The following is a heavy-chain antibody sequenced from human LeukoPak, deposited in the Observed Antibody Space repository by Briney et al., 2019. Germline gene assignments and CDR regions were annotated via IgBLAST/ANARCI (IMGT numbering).Heavy chain of an antibody. CDR1: GGSISSYY. CDR2: IYYSGTT. J-gene: IGHJ4*02. CDR3: ARGVYIAAAQYGY. D-gene: IGHD6-13*01. V-gene: IGHV4-59*01. Sequence: PSETLSLTCTVSGGSISSYYWSWIRQPPGKGLEWIGYIYYSGTTNYNPSLKSRVTIAVDTSKNQFSLKLSSVTAADTAVYYCARGVYIAAAQYGYWGQGTLVTVSS.